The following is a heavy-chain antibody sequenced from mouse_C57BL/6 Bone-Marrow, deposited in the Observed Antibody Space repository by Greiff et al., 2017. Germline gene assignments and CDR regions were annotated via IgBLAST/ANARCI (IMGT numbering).Heavy chain of an antibody. J-gene: IGHJ2*01. V-gene: IGHV1-81*01. Sequence: QVQLQQSGAELARPGASVKLSCKASGYTFTSYGISWVKQRTGQGLEWIGEIYPRSGNTYYNAKFKGKATLTADKSSSTAYMALRSLTSADSAVYFCASYGDYFDDWGQGTTLTVSS. CDR3: ASYGDYFDD. CDR1: GYTFTSYG. D-gene: IGHD1-1*01. CDR2: IYPRSGNT.